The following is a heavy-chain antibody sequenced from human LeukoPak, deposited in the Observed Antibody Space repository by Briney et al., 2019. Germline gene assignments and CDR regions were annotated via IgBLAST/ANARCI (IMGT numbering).Heavy chain of an antibody. Sequence: GGSLRLSCAASGFTVSSNYMSWVRQTPGKGLEWVSVIYSGGSTYYADSVKGRFTISRDNSKNTLYLQMNSLRAEDTAVYYCAKDSSPIAVAFYYFDYWGQGTLVTVSS. CDR1: GFTVSSNY. J-gene: IGHJ4*02. CDR3: AKDSSPIAVAFYYFDY. V-gene: IGHV3-53*01. D-gene: IGHD6-19*01. CDR2: IYSGGST.